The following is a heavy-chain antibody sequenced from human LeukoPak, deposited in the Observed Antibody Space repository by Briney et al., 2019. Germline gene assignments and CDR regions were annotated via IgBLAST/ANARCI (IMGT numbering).Heavy chain of an antibody. D-gene: IGHD2-2*01. J-gene: IGHJ4*02. CDR1: GGSISSYY. Sequence: SETLSLTCTVSGGSISSYYWSWIRQPPGKGLEWIGYIYYSGNTDYNPSLKSRVTMSVDTSKNQFSLRLNSVTAADTAVYYCARWYCSTTTCYYLDHWGQGTLVTVSS. CDR2: IYYSGNT. CDR3: ARWYCSTTTCYYLDH. V-gene: IGHV4-59*01.